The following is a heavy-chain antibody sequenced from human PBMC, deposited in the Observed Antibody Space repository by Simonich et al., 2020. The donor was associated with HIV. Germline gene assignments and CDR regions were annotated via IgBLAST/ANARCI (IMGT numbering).Heavy chain of an antibody. J-gene: IGHJ4*02. CDR3: ARDWTLDDWLSRVGDDY. CDR1: YS. CDR2: ISSSSSTI. Sequence: YSMSWVRQAPGKGLEWVSYISSSSSTIYYADSVKGRFTISRDNAKNSLYLQMNSLRAEDTAVYYCARDWTLDDWLSRVGDDYWGQGTLVTVSS. D-gene: IGHD3-9*01. V-gene: IGHV3-48*01.